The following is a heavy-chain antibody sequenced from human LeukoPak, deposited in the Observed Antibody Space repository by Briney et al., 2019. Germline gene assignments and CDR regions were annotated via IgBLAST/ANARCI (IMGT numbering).Heavy chain of an antibody. CDR3: ARVNPSSSWSGWFDP. CDR2: IKQDGSEK. CDR1: GFTFSSYW. V-gene: IGHV3-7*01. Sequence: PGGSLRLSCAASGFTFSSYWMSWVRQAPGKGLEWVANIKQDGSEKYYVDSVKGRFTISRDNAKNSLYLQMNSLRAEDTAVYYCARVNPSSSWSGWFDPWGQGILVTVSS. J-gene: IGHJ5*02. D-gene: IGHD6-13*01.